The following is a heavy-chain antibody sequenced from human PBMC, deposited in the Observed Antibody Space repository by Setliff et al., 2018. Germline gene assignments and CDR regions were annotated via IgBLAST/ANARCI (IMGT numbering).Heavy chain of an antibody. V-gene: IGHV3-33*08. CDR1: GFTLSTYR. CDR3: ARTCSGSGCYAGLES. CDR2: IWDDGGTK. D-gene: IGHD2-15*01. J-gene: IGHJ4*02. Sequence: GGSLRLSCAASGFTLSTYRMHWVRQAPGKGLEWVAVIWDDGGTKYHADSVKGRFTISRDNSKNTLYLQMNSLRPEDTAVYYCARTCSGSGCYAGLESWGQGTPVTVSS.